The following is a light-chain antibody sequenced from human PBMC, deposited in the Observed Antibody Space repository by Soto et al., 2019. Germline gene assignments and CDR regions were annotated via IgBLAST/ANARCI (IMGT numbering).Light chain of an antibody. CDR3: QQYNNWPRT. J-gene: IGKJ1*01. CDR2: DAS. CDR1: QSVSSD. Sequence: EIVLTQSPATLSVSPGERATLSCRASQSVSSDLAWYQQKPGQAPRLLMYDASTRATGIPARFSGSGSGTEFTLTISSLQSEDFAIYYCQQYNNWPRTFGQGTKWIS. V-gene: IGKV3-15*01.